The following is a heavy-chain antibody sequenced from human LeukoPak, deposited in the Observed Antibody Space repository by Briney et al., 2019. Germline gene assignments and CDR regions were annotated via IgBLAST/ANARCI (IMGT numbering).Heavy chain of an antibody. J-gene: IGHJ5*02. V-gene: IGHV1-2*04. CDR3: ARGVRGIAVAGTMKNWFDP. CDR1: GYTFTGYY. CDR2: INPNSGGT. Sequence: ASVKVSCKASGYTFTGYYMHWVRQAPGQGLEWMGWINPNSGGTNYAQKFQGWVTMTRDTSISTAYMELSRLRSDDTAVYYCARGVRGIAVAGTMKNWFDPWGQGTLVTVFS. D-gene: IGHD6-19*01.